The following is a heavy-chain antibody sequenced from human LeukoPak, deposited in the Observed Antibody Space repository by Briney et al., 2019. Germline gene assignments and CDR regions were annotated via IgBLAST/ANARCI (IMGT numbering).Heavy chain of an antibody. CDR2: VSGSGGGT. J-gene: IGHJ4*02. CDR3: AKSWYYDGTGYYYNTFDY. CDR1: GFTFSNYA. Sequence: GGSLRLSCAASGFTFSNYATSWVRQAPGKGLEWVSAVSGSGGGTIYADAVKGRFTISRDNSKSTLYLQMNSLRADDTAIYYCAKSWYYDGTGYYYNTFDYWGQGTLVTVSS. D-gene: IGHD3-22*01. V-gene: IGHV3-23*01.